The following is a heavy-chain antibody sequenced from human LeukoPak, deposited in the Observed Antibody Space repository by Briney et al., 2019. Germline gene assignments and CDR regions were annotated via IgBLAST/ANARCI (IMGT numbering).Heavy chain of an antibody. J-gene: IGHJ4*02. D-gene: IGHD3-22*01. CDR2: IYSGGST. CDR3: ARDMIVVGYYFDY. Sequence: PGGSLRLSCAASGFTVSSNYMSWVRQAPGKGLEWVSVIYSGGSTYYADSVKGRFTISRDNSKNTLYLQMNSLRAEDTAVYYCARDMIVVGYYFDYWGQGTLVTVSS. V-gene: IGHV3-66*01. CDR1: GFTVSSNY.